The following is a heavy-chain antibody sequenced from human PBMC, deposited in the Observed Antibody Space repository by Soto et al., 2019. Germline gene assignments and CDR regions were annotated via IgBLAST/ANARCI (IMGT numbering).Heavy chain of an antibody. Sequence: GASVKVSCKASGYTSTNYGMHWVRQAPGQRLEWMGWINAGSGNTKYSQKFQGRITITRDTSASTVYMELSSLRSEDTAVYYCPTDIIVIPGATGLDYWGQGALVTVSP. D-gene: IGHD2-2*01. CDR3: PTDIIVIPGATGLDY. CDR2: INAGSGNT. CDR1: GYTSTNYG. V-gene: IGHV1-3*01. J-gene: IGHJ4*02.